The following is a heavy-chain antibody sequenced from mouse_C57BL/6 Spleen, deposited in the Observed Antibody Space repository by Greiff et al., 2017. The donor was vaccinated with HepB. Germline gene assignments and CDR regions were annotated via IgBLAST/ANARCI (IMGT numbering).Heavy chain of an antibody. V-gene: IGHV1-18*01. CDR3: ARFPYYYGSSYGAMDY. D-gene: IGHD1-1*01. CDR1: GYTFTDYN. CDR2: INPNNGGT. J-gene: IGHJ4*01. Sequence: VQLKQSGPELVKPGASVKIPCKASGYTFTDYNMDWVKQSHGKSLEWIGDINPNNGGTIYNQKFKGKATLTVDKSSSTAYMELRSLTSEDTAVYYCARFPYYYGSSYGAMDYWGQGTSVTVSS.